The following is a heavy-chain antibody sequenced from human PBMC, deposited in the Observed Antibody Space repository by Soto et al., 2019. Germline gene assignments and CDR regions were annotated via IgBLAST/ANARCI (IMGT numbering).Heavy chain of an antibody. Sequence: QVQLVQSGAEVKKPGASVKVSCKASGYTFTSYGISWVRQAPGQGLEWVGWISAHNGKTNYVQKLQGRVTMTTDTATSKAYMELRSLRSDDTAVYYCARAPGVVPATIYYYGMDVWGLGTTVTVSS. CDR1: GYTFTSYG. CDR3: ARAPGVVPATIYYYGMDV. J-gene: IGHJ6*02. V-gene: IGHV1-18*01. D-gene: IGHD2-15*01. CDR2: ISAHNGKT.